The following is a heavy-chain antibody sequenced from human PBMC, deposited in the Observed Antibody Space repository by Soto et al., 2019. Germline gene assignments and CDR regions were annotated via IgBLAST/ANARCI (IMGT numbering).Heavy chain of an antibody. CDR3: ARQGMADRKYFNRYLDV. J-gene: IGHJ6*02. Sequence: QVHLEESGGGVVQPGRSLRLSCAASGFTFRDYAFHWVRHAPGKGLEWVTLISYDGSSTLFADSVKGRFTISRDNSQKTLYLQMNSLRAEDTAVYYCARQGMADRKYFNRYLDVWGQGTTVSVS. CDR2: ISYDGSST. CDR1: GFTFRDYA. D-gene: IGHD6-13*01. V-gene: IGHV3-30-3*01.